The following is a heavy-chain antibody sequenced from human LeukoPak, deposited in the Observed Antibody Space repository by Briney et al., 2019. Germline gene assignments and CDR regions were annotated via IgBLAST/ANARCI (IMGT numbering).Heavy chain of an antibody. J-gene: IGHJ4*02. CDR1: GFTFSSYG. CDR2: ISSSGSTI. V-gene: IGHV3-48*04. Sequence: PGRSLRLSCAASGFTFSSYGMHWVRQAPGKGLEWVSYISSSGSTIYYADSVKGRFTISRDNAKNSLYLQMNSLRAEDTAVYYCARLYYGLTLDYWGQGTLVTVSS. D-gene: IGHD4-17*01. CDR3: ARLYYGLTLDY.